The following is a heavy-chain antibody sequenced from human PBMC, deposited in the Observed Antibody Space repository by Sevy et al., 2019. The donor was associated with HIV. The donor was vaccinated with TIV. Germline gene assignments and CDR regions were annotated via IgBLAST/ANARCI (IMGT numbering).Heavy chain of an antibody. CDR3: AREGCTQPHDY. J-gene: IGHJ4*02. V-gene: IGHV3-23*01. D-gene: IGHD2-8*01. CDR2: FSFGCGRI. Sequence: GGYLRLSCAASGFTFANYSMSWVRQAPGKGLEWVSTFSFGCGRINYADSVKGRFTISRDDSKNTLFLQMNSLRAEDTATYFCAREGCTQPHDYWGQGTLVTVSS. CDR1: GFTFANYS.